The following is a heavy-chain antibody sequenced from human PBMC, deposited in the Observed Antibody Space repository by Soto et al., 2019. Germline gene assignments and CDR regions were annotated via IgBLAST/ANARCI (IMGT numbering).Heavy chain of an antibody. CDR3: ARFNIAIDAFDI. D-gene: IGHD2-21*01. CDR1: GGSFSGYY. J-gene: IGHJ3*02. V-gene: IGHV4-34*01. CDR2: INHSGST. Sequence: SETLSLTCAVYGGSFSGYYWSWIRQPPGKGLEWIGEINHSGSTNYNPSLKSRVTISVDTSKNQFSLKLSSVTAADTAVYYCARFNIAIDAFDIWGQGTMVTVSS.